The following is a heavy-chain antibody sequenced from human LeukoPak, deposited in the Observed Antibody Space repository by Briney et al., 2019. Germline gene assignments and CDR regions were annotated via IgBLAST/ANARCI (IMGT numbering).Heavy chain of an antibody. D-gene: IGHD3-10*01. CDR2: ISYDGSNK. CDR3: AGGSGAPPHFDY. Sequence: PGRSLRLSCAASGFTFSSYAMHWVRQAPGKGLEWVAVISYDGSNKYYADSVKGRFTISRDNSKNTLYLQMNSLRAEDTAVYCCAGGSGAPPHFDYWGQGTLVTVSS. CDR1: GFTFSSYA. V-gene: IGHV3-30*04. J-gene: IGHJ4*02.